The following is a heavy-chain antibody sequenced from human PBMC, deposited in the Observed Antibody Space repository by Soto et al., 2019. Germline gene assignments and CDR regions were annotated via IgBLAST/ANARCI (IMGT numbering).Heavy chain of an antibody. D-gene: IGHD2-15*01. J-gene: IGHJ6*02. CDR1: GFPFSTYG. CDR2: ISYSGGST. Sequence: GGSLSLSCAASGFPFSTYGMSWVRQAPGKGLEWVAGISYSGGSTYYADSVKGRFTISRDNSKNTLYLQMNSLRAEDTAVYYCARDDIVVVVAATLYYYGMDVWGQGTTVTVSS. CDR3: ARDDIVVVVAATLYYYGMDV. V-gene: IGHV3-23*01.